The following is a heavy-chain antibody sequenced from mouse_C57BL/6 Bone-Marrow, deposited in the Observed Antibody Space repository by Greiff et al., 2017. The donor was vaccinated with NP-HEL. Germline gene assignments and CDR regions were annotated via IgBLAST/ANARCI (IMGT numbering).Heavy chain of an antibody. Sequence: QVQLKQPGAELVRPGASVTLSCKASGYTFTDYEMHWVKQTPVHGLEWIGAIDPETGGTAYNQKFKGKAILTADKSSSTAYMERRSLTSEDSAVDCCTRGDYDCDLDYWGQGTTLTVSS. CDR2: IDPETGGT. D-gene: IGHD2-4*01. J-gene: IGHJ2*01. CDR1: GYTFTDYE. V-gene: IGHV1-15*01. CDR3: TRGDYDCDLDY.